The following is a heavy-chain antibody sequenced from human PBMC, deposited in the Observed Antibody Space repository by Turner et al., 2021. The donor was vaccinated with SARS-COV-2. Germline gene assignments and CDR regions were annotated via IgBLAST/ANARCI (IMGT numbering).Heavy chain of an antibody. CDR3: ATPSVSYDSSGYFHFDL. J-gene: IGHJ2*01. CDR1: AGSISSSSYS. CDR2: IYYSGST. D-gene: IGHD3-22*01. Sequence: QLQLQESGPGLVKPSATLSLTCTVSAGSISSSSYSWGWIRQPPGKGLEWIGSIYYSGSTYYTPSLKSRVSISVDTSKNQFSLRLSSVTAADTAVYYCATPSVSYDSSGYFHFDLWGRGTLVTVSS. V-gene: IGHV4-39*01.